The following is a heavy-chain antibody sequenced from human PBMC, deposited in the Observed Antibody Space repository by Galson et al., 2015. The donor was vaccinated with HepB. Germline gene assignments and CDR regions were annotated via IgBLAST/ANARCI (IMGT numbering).Heavy chain of an antibody. CDR2: IIPIFGTA. V-gene: IGHV1-69*06. D-gene: IGHD6-19*01. Sequence: SVKVSCKASGGTFSSYAISWVRQAPGQGLEWMGGIIPIFGTANYAQKFQGRVTITADKSTSTAYMELSSLRSEDTAVYYCARTSSGWPHYFDYWGQGTLVTVSS. CDR3: ARTSSGWPHYFDY. CDR1: GGTFSSYA. J-gene: IGHJ4*02.